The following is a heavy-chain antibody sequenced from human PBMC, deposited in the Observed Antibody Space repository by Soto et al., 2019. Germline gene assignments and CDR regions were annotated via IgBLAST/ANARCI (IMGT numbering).Heavy chain of an antibody. CDR1: GFTVSSIY. CDR3: ARSVAGHFDY. D-gene: IGHD6-19*01. V-gene: IGHV3-48*02. CDR2: ITSDTATI. Sequence: GGSRRLSCAASGFTVSSIYMNWVRQAPGKGLEWVSYITSDTATIHYADSVSGRFTISRDNAENSLFLQMNSLRDEDTAAYYCARSVAGHFDYWGQGALVTVSS. J-gene: IGHJ4*02.